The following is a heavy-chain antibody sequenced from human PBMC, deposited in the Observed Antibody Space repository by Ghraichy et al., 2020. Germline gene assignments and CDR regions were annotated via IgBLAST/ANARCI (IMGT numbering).Heavy chain of an antibody. CDR2: ISDSKGFI. CDR3: ARDSGYYARRSALDL. V-gene: IGHV3-48*02. CDR1: GFTFSAYS. J-gene: IGHJ3*01. Sequence: GESLNISCAASGFTFSAYSMNWVRQAPGKGPEWVSYISDSKGFIYYADSVRGRFTISRDNAKNSLYLQMNSLRDDDTAVYYCARDSGYYARRSALDLWGQGTMVSVSS. D-gene: IGHD3-22*01.